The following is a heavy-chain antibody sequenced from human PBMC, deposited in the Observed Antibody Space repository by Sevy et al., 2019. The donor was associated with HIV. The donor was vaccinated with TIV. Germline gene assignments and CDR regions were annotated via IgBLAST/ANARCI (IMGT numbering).Heavy chain of an antibody. CDR1: GFNFRDYA. Sequence: GGSLRLSCVASGFNFRDYAVHWVRQAPGKGLEWVAIMSYVGGSENYADSVKGRFTISRDNSKNTLYLRMNSLTTEDTAVYYCARLESCGGDCYYFDYWGQGILVTVSS. CDR3: ARLESCGGDCYYFDY. V-gene: IGHV3-30*04. D-gene: IGHD2-21*02. CDR2: MSYVGGSE. J-gene: IGHJ4*02.